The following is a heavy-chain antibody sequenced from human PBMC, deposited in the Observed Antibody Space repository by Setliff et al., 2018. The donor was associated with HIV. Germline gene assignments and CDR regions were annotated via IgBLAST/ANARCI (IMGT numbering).Heavy chain of an antibody. CDR3: ARSLAYCSGGGCSSGNYYYMDV. CDR2: IFHAGST. CDR1: GGSISGSSYY. D-gene: IGHD2-15*01. J-gene: IGHJ6*03. V-gene: IGHV4-39*01. Sequence: PSETLSLTCTVSGGSISGSSYYWCWIRQSPEKGLEWIGSIFHAGSTYYNPSLKSRVTLSVDTSENQYSLKLTSLIAADTAVYYCARSLAYCSGGGCSSGNYYYMDVWGKGTTVTVSS.